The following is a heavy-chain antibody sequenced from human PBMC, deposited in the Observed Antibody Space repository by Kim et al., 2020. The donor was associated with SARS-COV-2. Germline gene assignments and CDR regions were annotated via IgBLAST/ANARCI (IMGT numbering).Heavy chain of an antibody. J-gene: IGHJ4*02. Sequence: YGGSVKGRFTISRDNAKTSLSLEMNSLRAEDTAVYYCARGGGNFDVWGQGTLVTVSS. CDR3: ARGGGNFDV. V-gene: IGHV3-7*01. D-gene: IGHD2-15*01.